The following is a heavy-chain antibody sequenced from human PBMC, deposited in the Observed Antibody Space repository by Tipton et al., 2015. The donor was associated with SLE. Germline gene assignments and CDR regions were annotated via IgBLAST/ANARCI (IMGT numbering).Heavy chain of an antibody. J-gene: IGHJ4*02. Sequence: LSLTCTVSGGSISSYYWSWIRQPPGKGLEWVANIKQDGSEKYYVDSVKGRFTISRDNAKNSLYLQMNSLRAEDTAVYYCARAREQGWFDYWGQGTLVTVSS. V-gene: IGHV3-7*01. CDR1: GGSISSYY. CDR2: IKQDGSEK. D-gene: IGHD1-26*01. CDR3: ARAREQGWFDY.